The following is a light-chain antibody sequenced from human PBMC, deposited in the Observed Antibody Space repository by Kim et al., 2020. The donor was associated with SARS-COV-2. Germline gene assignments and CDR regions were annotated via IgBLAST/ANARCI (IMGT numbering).Light chain of an antibody. Sequence: ASVGDRVTITWRASQPISTWLAWYQQKPGKAPKLLIYAASDLQSGVPSRFSGSGSGTEFTLTINSLQPEDVATYSCQQSYSLPLTFGPGTKVDIK. CDR1: QPISTW. CDR2: AAS. V-gene: IGKV1-12*01. J-gene: IGKJ3*01. CDR3: QQSYSLPLT.